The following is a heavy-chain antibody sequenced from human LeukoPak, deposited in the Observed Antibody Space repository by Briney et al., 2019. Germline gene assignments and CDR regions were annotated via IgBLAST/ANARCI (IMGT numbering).Heavy chain of an antibody. CDR3: ERLMVAATFDY. Sequence: GGSLRLSCAGPGLTFSSYSMNWVRQAPGKGLEWVSSISSSSSYKYYADSVKGRFTISRDNAKNSLYLQMNSLRAEDTAVYYCERLMVAATFDYWGQGTLVTVSS. V-gene: IGHV3-21*01. J-gene: IGHJ4*02. CDR2: ISSSSSYK. CDR1: GLTFSSYS. D-gene: IGHD2-15*01.